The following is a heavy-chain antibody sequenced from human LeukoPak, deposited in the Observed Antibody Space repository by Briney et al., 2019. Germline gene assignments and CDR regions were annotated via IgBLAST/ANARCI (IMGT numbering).Heavy chain of an antibody. Sequence: PGGSLRVSCAASGFTFSNYGMSWVRQAPGKGLEWVSGISGSGGSTYYADSAKGRFTISRDNSKNTLYLQMNSLRAEDTAVYYCARDLGAPWGQGTLVTVSS. J-gene: IGHJ5*02. D-gene: IGHD4/OR15-4a*01. CDR2: ISGSGGST. V-gene: IGHV3-23*01. CDR3: ARDLGAP. CDR1: GFTFSNYG.